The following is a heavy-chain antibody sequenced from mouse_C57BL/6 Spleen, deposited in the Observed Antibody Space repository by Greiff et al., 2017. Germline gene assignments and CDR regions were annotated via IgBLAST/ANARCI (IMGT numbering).Heavy chain of an antibody. CDR2: ISSGGDYI. CDR1: GFTFSSYA. V-gene: IGHV5-9-1*02. D-gene: IGHD1-1*01. J-gene: IGHJ3*01. Sequence: EVQLVESGEGLVKPGGSLKLSCAASGFTFSSYALSWVRQTPEKRLAWVAYISSGGDYIYYADTVKGRFTISRDNARNTLYLQMSSLKSEDTAMYYCTRGWTNYYGSSSWFAYWGQGTLVTVSA. CDR3: TRGWTNYYGSSSWFAY.